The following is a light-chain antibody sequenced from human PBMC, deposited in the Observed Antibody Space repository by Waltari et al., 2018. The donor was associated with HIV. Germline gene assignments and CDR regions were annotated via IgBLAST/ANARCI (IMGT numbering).Light chain of an antibody. CDR2: KDN. Sequence: SYELTQPSSMSVSPGQTARITCSGDVLAKNYARWFQQKPGQAPVLLICKDNERPSGIPERFSGSSSGTTVTLTISGAQVDDEADYYCYSAADNMGVFGGGTKLTVL. CDR3: YSAADNMGV. V-gene: IGLV3-27*01. CDR1: VLAKNY. J-gene: IGLJ3*02.